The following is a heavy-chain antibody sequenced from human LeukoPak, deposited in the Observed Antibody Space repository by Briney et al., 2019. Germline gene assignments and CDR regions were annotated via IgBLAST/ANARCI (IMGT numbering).Heavy chain of an antibody. D-gene: IGHD1-26*01. CDR2: IKGAGSDI. CDR1: GFLLGELW. J-gene: IGHJ4*02. Sequence: GGSLSLLCSPSGFLLGELWESYAREAPEGAGEGVGKIKGAGSDIHYVNSVKGRFTISRDNAKTSLYLQMASLRAEDKAVYYCARGILSVGDTTSIVYWGQGTLVTVSS. V-gene: IGHV3-7*03. CDR3: ARGILSVGDTTSIVY.